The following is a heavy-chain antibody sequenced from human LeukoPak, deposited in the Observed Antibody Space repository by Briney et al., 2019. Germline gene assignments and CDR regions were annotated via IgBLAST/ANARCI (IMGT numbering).Heavy chain of an antibody. Sequence: ASVKVSCKASGYTFTSYDINWVRQAPGQGLEWMGWMNPNSGNTDYAQKFQGRVTMTRNTSISTAYMELSSLRSEDTAVYYCARSITNYYYYGMDVWGQGTTVTVSS. CDR1: GYTFTSYD. J-gene: IGHJ6*02. CDR2: MNPNSGNT. D-gene: IGHD1-1*01. CDR3: ARSITNYYYYGMDV. V-gene: IGHV1-8*01.